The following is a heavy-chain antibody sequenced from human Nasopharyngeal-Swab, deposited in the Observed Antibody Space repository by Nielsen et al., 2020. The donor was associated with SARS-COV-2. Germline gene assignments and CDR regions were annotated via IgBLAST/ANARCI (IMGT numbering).Heavy chain of an antibody. Sequence: SETLSLTCAVYGGSFSGYYWSWIRQPAGKGLEWIGYIYYSGSTNYNPSLKSRVTISVDTSKNQFSLKLSSVTAADTAVYYCARHLSWWLVTSYYFDYWGQGTLVTVSS. D-gene: IGHD6-19*01. CDR2: IYYSGST. V-gene: IGHV4-59*08. CDR3: ARHLSWWLVTSYYFDY. CDR1: GGSFSGYY. J-gene: IGHJ4*02.